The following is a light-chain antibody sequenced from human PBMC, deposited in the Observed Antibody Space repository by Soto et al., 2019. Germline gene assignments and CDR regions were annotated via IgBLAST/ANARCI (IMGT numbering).Light chain of an antibody. V-gene: IGKV1-5*03. CDR1: QSINTW. CDR3: QQYNLYSFT. J-gene: IGKJ4*01. CDR2: KAS. Sequence: IQMTQSPSTLSASVGDRVTITCRAGQSINTWLAWYQQKPGKAPRLLIYKASTLHSGVPSRFSGSGSGTEFTLAISSLQPDDSATYYCQQYNLYSFTFGGGTKVEIK.